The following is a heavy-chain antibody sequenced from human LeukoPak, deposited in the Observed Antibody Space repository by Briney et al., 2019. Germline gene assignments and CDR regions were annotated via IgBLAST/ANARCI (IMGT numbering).Heavy chain of an antibody. CDR2: ISGSGGST. J-gene: IGHJ4*02. CDR3: TKERVTSDGEPFDS. CDR1: GFTFSSYA. Sequence: GGSLRLSCAASGFTFSSYAMSWVRQAPGKGLEWVSAISGSGGSTYYADSVKGRFTISRDNSKNTLYLQLNSLGAEDTAVYYCTKERVTSDGEPFDSWGPGTLVTVSS. D-gene: IGHD2-2*01. V-gene: IGHV3-23*01.